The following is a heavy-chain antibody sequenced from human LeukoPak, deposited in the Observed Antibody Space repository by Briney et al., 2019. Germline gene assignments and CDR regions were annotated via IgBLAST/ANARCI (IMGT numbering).Heavy chain of an antibody. V-gene: IGHV3-49*04. CDR3: SRIGLVDFDY. CDR1: GFAFDDFA. Sequence: GQSLRLSCTTSGFAFDDFAMSWVRQPAGKGLEWVGFIRRRAYGGAAEYAASVKGRFIIFRDDSKGIAYLQMNSLKTEDTAVYYCSRIGLVDFDYWGQGSRVIVSP. CDR2: IRRRAYGGAA. J-gene: IGHJ4*02.